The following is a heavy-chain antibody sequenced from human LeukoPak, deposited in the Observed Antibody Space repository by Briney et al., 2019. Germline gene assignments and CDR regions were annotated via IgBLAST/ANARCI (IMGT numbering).Heavy chain of an antibody. Sequence: SETLSLTCTVSGGSISSYYWSRIRQPPGKGLEWIGYIYYSGSTNYNPSLKSRVTISVDTSKNQFSLKLSSVTAADTAVYYCTGAAAGTGYFDYWGQGTLVTVSS. V-gene: IGHV4-59*08. J-gene: IGHJ4*02. CDR3: TGAAAGTGYFDY. CDR2: IYYSGST. D-gene: IGHD6-13*01. CDR1: GGSISSYY.